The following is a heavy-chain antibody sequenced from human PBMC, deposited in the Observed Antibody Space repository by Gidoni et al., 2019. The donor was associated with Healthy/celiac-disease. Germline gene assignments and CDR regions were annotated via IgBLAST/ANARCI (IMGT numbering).Heavy chain of an antibody. Sequence: EVQLVESGGGLVQPGGSLSLSFAASGFPFSSYAMHWVRQAPGKGLEYVSAISSNGGSTYYANSVKGRFTISRDNSKNTLYLQMGSLRAEDMAVYYCARGIFGVGGMDVWGQGTTVTVSS. CDR2: ISSNGGST. CDR3: ARGIFGVGGMDV. D-gene: IGHD3-3*01. J-gene: IGHJ6*02. V-gene: IGHV3-64*01. CDR1: GFPFSSYA.